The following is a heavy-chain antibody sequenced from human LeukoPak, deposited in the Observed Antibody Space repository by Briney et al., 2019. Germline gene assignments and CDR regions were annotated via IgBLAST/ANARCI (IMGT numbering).Heavy chain of an antibody. CDR3: TRDPPAVAINTYA. V-gene: IGHV3-66*01. CDR1: GVSVSSNF. D-gene: IGHD6-13*01. Sequence: GGTLSLSCAASGVSVSSNFMIWLRQAPGKGLEWVSRIYSGGETSYADSVKGRFIISRDNSKNTLYHQMNSLRAEDTAVYYCTRDPPAVAINTYAWGQGTLVTVSS. J-gene: IGHJ5*02. CDR2: IYSGGET.